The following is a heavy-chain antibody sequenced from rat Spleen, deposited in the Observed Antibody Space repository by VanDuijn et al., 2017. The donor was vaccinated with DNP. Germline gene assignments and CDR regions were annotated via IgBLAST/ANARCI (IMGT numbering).Heavy chain of an antibody. CDR3: TTDFERGY. J-gene: IGHJ2*01. CDR2: ISPDGHIT. V-gene: IGHV5-20*01. D-gene: IGHD1-11*01. CDR1: EFTFSDYS. Sequence: EVQLVESGGGLVQPGGSLKLSCAASEFTFSDYSMAWVLQAPTKGLEWVASISPDGHITYYQDSIKGRFTISRDNGKTILYLQMDSLRSEDTATYYCTTDFERGYWGQGVMVTVSS.